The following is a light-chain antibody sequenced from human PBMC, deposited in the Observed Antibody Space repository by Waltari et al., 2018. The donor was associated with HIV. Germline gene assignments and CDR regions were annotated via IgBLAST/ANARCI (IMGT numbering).Light chain of an antibody. Sequence: DIRLTQSPSFVSPSVGDSVPITCRASQDITSFLAWYQQKPGKAPKLLIYDASTLQSGVPSRFSGGGSGTDFTLTIRSLQPEDFATYYCQQLNSYPLTFGGGTKVEIK. CDR3: QQLNSYPLT. V-gene: IGKV1-9*01. CDR2: DAS. J-gene: IGKJ4*01. CDR1: QDITSF.